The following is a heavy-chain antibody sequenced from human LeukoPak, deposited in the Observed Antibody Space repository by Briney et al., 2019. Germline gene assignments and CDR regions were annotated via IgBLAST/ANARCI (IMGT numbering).Heavy chain of an antibody. CDR2: IIPLFGIA. D-gene: IGHD3-22*01. CDR1: GGTFSSYA. V-gene: IGHV1-69*04. Sequence: SVKVSCTAAGGTFSSYAISWVRQAPGQGLEWMGRIIPLFGIANYAQKFQGRVTITAEKSTSIVYMELNRLSLEDAAVYYCARESGYYDSSGYLGYWGQGTLVTVSS. J-gene: IGHJ4*02. CDR3: ARESGYYDSSGYLGY.